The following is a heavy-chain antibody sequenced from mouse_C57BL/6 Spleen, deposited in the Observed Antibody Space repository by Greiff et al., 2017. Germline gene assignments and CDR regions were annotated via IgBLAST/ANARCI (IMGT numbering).Heavy chain of an antibody. CDR1: GYAFSSSW. V-gene: IGHV1-82*01. CDR2: IYPGDGDT. D-gene: IGHD2-1*01. CDR3: ASSIINYGNCDAMDY. Sequence: QVQLKESGPELVKPGASVKISCKASGYAFSSSWMNWVKQRPGKGLEWIGRIYPGDGDTNYNGKFKGKATLTADKSSSTAYMQLSSLTSEDSAVYVFASSIINYGNCDAMDYWGQGTSVTVSS. J-gene: IGHJ4*01.